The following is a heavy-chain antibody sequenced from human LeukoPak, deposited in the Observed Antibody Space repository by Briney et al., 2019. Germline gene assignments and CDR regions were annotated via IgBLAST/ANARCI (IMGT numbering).Heavy chain of an antibody. CDR1: RLTFTYW. V-gene: IGHV3-7*01. CDR2: IEQDGCEK. D-gene: IGHD3-3*01. CDR3: ASSFSDDFWSGHF. Sequence: PGGSLRLSCAASRLTFTYWMSWVRQAPGKGLEWVANIEQDGCEKYYVDSVKGRFTIFRDNAKKSLYLQMNSLRAEDTAVYYCASSFSDDFWSGHFWGQGTLVTVSS. J-gene: IGHJ4*02.